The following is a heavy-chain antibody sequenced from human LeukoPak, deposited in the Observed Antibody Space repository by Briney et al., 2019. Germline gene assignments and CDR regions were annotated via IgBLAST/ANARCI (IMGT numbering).Heavy chain of an antibody. D-gene: IGHD1-26*01. CDR3: ARGRSARRWDLTHLDL. Sequence: SETLSLTCAVYGGSFSGYSWNWIRQPPGKTLEWIGYIFYRGTTNYNPSLKSRVTISIDTSKNQFSLTLTSVITVDTAIYYCARGRSARRWDLTHLDLWGRGTLVTVSS. CDR1: GGSFSGYS. V-gene: IGHV4-59*01. J-gene: IGHJ4*02. CDR2: IFYRGTT.